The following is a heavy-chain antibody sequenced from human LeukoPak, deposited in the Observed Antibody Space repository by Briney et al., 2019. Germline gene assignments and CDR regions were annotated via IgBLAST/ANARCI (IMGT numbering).Heavy chain of an antibody. CDR2: IKKDGFEK. CDR3: ACSSTSQYYYYFYYMDV. CDR1: GFNFSSNW. D-gene: IGHD2-2*01. V-gene: IGHV3-7*01. J-gene: IGHJ6*03. Sequence: GGALRLSCAASGFNFSSNWMTWVGQAPGKGLEGVANIKKDGFEKYYVDSVKGRFTISRDNGKNSLYLQMNSLRAEDTAVYYCACSSTSQYYYYFYYMDVWGKGTTVTVSS.